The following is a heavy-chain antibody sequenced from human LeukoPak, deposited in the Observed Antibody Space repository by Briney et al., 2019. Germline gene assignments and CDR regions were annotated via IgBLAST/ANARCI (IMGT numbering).Heavy chain of an antibody. CDR3: AREALSQHYDSSGYHYYYGMDV. D-gene: IGHD3-22*01. CDR1: GGSISSYY. J-gene: IGHJ6*02. V-gene: IGHV4-4*07. CDR2: IYTSGST. Sequence: SETLSLTCTVSGGSISSYYWSWIRQPAGKGLEWIGRIYTSGSTNYNPSLKSRVTMSVDTSKNQFSLKLSSVTAADTAVYYCAREALSQHYDSSGYHYYYGMDVWGQGTTVTVSS.